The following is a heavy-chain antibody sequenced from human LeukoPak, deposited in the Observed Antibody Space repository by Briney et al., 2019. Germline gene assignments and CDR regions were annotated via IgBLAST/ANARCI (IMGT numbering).Heavy chain of an antibody. CDR2: IKQDGSEK. V-gene: IGHV3-7*01. CDR3: ANDVDTAMVHDY. D-gene: IGHD5-18*01. J-gene: IGHJ4*02. Sequence: GGSLRLSCAAAGFTFSSYWMSWVRQAPGKGLEWVANIKQDGSEKYYVDSVRGRFPISRDNAKNSLYLQMNSLRAEDTAVYYCANDVDTAMVHDYWGQGTLVTVSS. CDR1: GFTFSSYW.